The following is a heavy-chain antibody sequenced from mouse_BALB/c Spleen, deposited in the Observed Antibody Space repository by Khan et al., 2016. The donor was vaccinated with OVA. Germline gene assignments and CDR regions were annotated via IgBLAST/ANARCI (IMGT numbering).Heavy chain of an antibody. CDR1: GYTFTTYY. J-gene: IGHJ4*01. CDR2: IYPGNGNT. Sequence: QVQLQQSGPDLVKPGASVKISCKASGYTFTTYYLHWVKQRPGQGLEWIGWIYPGNGNTKYNENFKDKATLTADKSSSTAYMQVSGLTSEDSAVYFCARDDYFVGDTMDYWGQGSSITVSS. D-gene: IGHD2-4*01. V-gene: IGHV1S56*01. CDR3: ARDDYFVGDTMDY.